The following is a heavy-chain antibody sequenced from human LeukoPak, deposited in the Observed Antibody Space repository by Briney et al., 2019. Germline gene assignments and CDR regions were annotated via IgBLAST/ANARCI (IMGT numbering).Heavy chain of an antibody. D-gene: IGHD6-19*01. V-gene: IGHV3-13*01. CDR2: IGIRSDT. CDR1: GSTFIDYD. Sequence: GGSLRLSCAASGSTFIDYDMHWVRQVIGKGLEWVSAIGIRSDTHYSGSVKGRFTISRENAESSLYLQMNSLRAEDTAVYYCARGGIQVSGIDEFDYWGQGTLVTVSS. J-gene: IGHJ4*02. CDR3: ARGGIQVSGIDEFDY.